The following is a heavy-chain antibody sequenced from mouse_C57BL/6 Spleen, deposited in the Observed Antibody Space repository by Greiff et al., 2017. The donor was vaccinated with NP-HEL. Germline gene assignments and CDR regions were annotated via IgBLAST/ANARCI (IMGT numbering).Heavy chain of an antibody. D-gene: IGHD1-1*01. Sequence: EVQLQQSGAELVRPGVSVKLSCTASGFNITDYYMHWVKQRPAQGLEWIGRIDPEDGDTEYAPKFQGKATMTADTSSNTAFLHLSILTPEDTAFYYCTTNTTGRNYAMDYWGQGTSLTVSS. V-gene: IGHV14-1*01. J-gene: IGHJ4*01. CDR3: TTNTTGRNYAMDY. CDR1: GFNITDYY. CDR2: IDPEDGDT.